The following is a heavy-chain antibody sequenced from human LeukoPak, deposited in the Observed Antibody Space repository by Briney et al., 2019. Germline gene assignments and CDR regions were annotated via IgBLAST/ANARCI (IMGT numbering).Heavy chain of an antibody. CDR2: ISGSGGSK. CDR1: GFTFSSYA. J-gene: IGHJ6*03. Sequence: PGGSLRLSCAASGFTFSSYAMSWVRQAPGKGLEWVSAISGSGGSKYYADSVKGRFTISGDNSKNTLYLQRNSLRAEDTAVYYCAKTQEYSSGWYDYYYYMDVWGKGTTVTVSS. CDR3: AKTQEYSSGWYDYYYYMDV. D-gene: IGHD6-19*01. V-gene: IGHV3-23*01.